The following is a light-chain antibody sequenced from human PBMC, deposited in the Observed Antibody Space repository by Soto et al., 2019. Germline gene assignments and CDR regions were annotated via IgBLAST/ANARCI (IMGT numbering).Light chain of an antibody. J-gene: IGKJ1*01. CDR2: AAS. CDR1: QGISNY. Sequence: DIQMTQSPSSLSASVGDRVTITCRASQGISNYSAWYQQKPGKVPKVLIYAASTLQSGVPSRFSGSGPETDFTLTISSLQPEDVATYYCQKYNSAPQTFGQGTKVDIK. CDR3: QKYNSAPQT. V-gene: IGKV1-27*01.